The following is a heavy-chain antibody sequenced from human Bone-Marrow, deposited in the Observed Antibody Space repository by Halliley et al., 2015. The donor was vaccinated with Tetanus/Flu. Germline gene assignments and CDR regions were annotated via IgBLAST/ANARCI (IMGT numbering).Heavy chain of an antibody. CDR2: LNNIGDP. V-gene: IGHV3-13*05. Sequence: SLRLSCAASGFVLNDYEIHWVRQRAGKGLEWVAGLNNIGDPYYLASVMGRFNISRGNAQTSFYLEMHSLRVGDSAVYYCARLTNRPTVGGYYGLDVWGQGTTVTVAS. CDR3: ARLTNRPTVGGYYGLDV. CDR1: GFVLNDYE. D-gene: IGHD1-26*01. J-gene: IGHJ6*02.